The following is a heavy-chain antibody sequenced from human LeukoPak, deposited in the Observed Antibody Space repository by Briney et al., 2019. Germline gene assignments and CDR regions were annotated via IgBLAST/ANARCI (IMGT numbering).Heavy chain of an antibody. J-gene: IGHJ4*02. D-gene: IGHD2-2*01. CDR3: ARYCTSTTCILRGFDY. Sequence: NPSETLSLTCSVSGYSFTSGHYWGWIRQPPGEGLEWIANIYHTGSAHYNPSLKSRVTISVDTSKNQFSLKLSSVTAADTAVYYCARYCTSTTCILRGFDYWGQGTLVTVSS. V-gene: IGHV4-38-2*01. CDR2: IYHTGSA. CDR1: GYSFTSGHY.